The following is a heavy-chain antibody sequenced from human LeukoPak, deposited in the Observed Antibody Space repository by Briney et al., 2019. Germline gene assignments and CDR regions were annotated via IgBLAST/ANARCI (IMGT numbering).Heavy chain of an antibody. CDR2: ISYDGSNK. Sequence: GGSLRLSCAASGFTFSSYAMHWVRQAPGKGLEWVAVISYDGSNKYYADSVKGRFTISRDNSKNTLYLQMNSLRAEDTAVYYCARETGSAVGSTDFDYWGQGTLVTVCS. J-gene: IGHJ4*02. CDR3: ARETGSAVGSTDFDY. V-gene: IGHV3-30-3*01. D-gene: IGHD4-17*01. CDR1: GFTFSSYA.